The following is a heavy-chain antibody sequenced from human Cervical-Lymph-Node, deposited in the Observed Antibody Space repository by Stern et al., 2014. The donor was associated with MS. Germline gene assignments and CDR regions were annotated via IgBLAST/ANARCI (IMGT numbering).Heavy chain of an antibody. CDR2: IYPAGPGA. V-gene: IGHV5-51*03. Sequence: EVHLVESGAEVKKPGASLKISCKGFGYRFTSYWIGWVRQMPGQGLEWMGRIYPAGPGANYSPSFQGQVTFSVDKSTSTAYLQWSSLKASDSAMYYCARVSWLRTDFDYWGQGTLVTVSS. CDR3: ARVSWLRTDFDY. J-gene: IGHJ4*02. CDR1: GYRFTSYW. D-gene: IGHD6-13*01.